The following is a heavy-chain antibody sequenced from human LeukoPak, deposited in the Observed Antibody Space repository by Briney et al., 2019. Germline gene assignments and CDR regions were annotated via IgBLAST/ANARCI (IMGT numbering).Heavy chain of an antibody. CDR2: IYHSGST. CDR3: ARDHPGWGVHLSGAFDI. D-gene: IGHD3-10*01. Sequence: SETLSLTCTVSGYSISSGYYWGWIRPPPGKGLEWIGSIYHSGSTYYNPSLKSRVTISVDTSKNQFSLKLSSVTAADTAVYYCARDHPGWGVHLSGAFDIWGQGTMVTVSS. V-gene: IGHV4-38-2*02. CDR1: GYSISSGYY. J-gene: IGHJ3*02.